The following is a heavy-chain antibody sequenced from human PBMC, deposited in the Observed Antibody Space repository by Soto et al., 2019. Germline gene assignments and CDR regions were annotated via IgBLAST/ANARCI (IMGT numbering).Heavy chain of an antibody. CDR2: MYHSGST. V-gene: IGHV4-30-2*01. CDR1: GGSISSGGYS. J-gene: IGHJ4*02. D-gene: IGHD3-16*02. Sequence: SETLSLTCAVSGGSISSGGYSWSWIRQPPGKGLEWIGYMYHSGSTYYNPSLKSRVTISRDNSKNTLYLQMNSLRADDTAMYYCAKDHRELSDYWGQGTLVTVSS. CDR3: AKDHRELSDY.